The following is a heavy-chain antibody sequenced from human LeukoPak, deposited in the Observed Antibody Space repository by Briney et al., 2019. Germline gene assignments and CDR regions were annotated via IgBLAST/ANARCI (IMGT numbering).Heavy chain of an antibody. CDR3: ARGGLPIYYYYMDV. Sequence: ASVKVSCKASGYTFTSYYMHWVRQAPGQGLEWMGIINPSGGSTSYAQKFQGRVTMTRDTSTSTAYMDLSRLRSDDTAVYFCARGGLPIYYYYMDVWGKGTTVTVSS. CDR2: INPSGGST. J-gene: IGHJ6*03. CDR1: GYTFTSYY. V-gene: IGHV1-46*01. D-gene: IGHD4-11*01.